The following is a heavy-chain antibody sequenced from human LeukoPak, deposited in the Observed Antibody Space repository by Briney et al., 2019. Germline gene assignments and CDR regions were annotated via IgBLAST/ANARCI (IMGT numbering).Heavy chain of an antibody. D-gene: IGHD3-22*01. J-gene: IGHJ4*02. V-gene: IGHV3-23*01. CDR1: GFTFSSYG. CDR3: ARDLRDYDSSGDKGFDY. Sequence: PGGSLRLSCAASGFTFSSYGMSWVRQAPGKGLEWVSAISGSGGSTYYADSVKGRFTISRDNSKNTLYLQMNSLRAEDTAVYYCARDLRDYDSSGDKGFDYWGQGTLVTVSS. CDR2: ISGSGGST.